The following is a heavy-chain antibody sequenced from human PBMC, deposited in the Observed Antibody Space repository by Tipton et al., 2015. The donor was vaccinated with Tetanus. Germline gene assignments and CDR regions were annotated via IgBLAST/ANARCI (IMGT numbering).Heavy chain of an antibody. J-gene: IGHJ4*02. CDR2: ISYDGRNK. CDR1: GFTFYSYG. CDR3: AREDGGPTLDYFDS. V-gene: IGHV3-30*03. D-gene: IGHD3-16*01. Sequence: RSLRLSCAASGFTFYSYGMHWVRQAPGKGLEWVAVISYDGRNKYYAHSVKGRFTISRDNSKNTLYLQMNSLKVEDTAVYYCAREDGGPTLDYFDSWGQGALVIVSS.